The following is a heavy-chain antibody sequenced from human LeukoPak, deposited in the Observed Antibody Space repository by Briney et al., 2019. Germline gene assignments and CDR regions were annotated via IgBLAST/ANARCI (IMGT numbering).Heavy chain of an antibody. J-gene: IGHJ4*02. V-gene: IGHV3-48*04. CDR1: EFTFSSYN. D-gene: IGHD3-22*01. CDR3: VRDYYDSSGYYKSSY. Sequence: GGSLRLSCATSEFTFSSYNMNWVRQAPGKGLEWISYISTSSSTIYYADSVKGRFTISRDNAKNSLYQQMNSLRAEDTAVYYCVRDYYDSSGYYKSSYWGQGTLVTVSS. CDR2: ISTSSSTI.